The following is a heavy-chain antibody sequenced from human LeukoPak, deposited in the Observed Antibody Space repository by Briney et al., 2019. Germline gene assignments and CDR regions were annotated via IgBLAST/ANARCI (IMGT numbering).Heavy chain of an antibody. D-gene: IGHD2-15*01. V-gene: IGHV5-51*01. CDR1: GYSFTSYW. CDR3: ARQIQGPRGCSGYNCYSFPSDY. J-gene: IGHJ4*02. Sequence: GESLKISCKGSGYSFTSYWIGWVRQLPGKGLEWMGIIYPGDSDTRYSPSFQGQVTISADKSISTAYLQWSSLKASDTAMYYCARQIQGPRGCSGYNCYSFPSDYWGQGTPVTVSS. CDR2: IYPGDSDT.